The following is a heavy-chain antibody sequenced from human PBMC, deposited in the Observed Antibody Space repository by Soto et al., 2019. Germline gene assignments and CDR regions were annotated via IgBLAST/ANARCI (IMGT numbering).Heavy chain of an antibody. J-gene: IGHJ6*02. Sequence: LSLTCTVSGGSISSYYWSWIRQPPGKGLEWIGYINYSGSTNYNPSLKSRVTISVDTSKNQFSLKLSSVTAADTAVYYCARGYYYGSGSYYLDYYYYGMDVWGQGTTVTVSS. V-gene: IGHV4-59*12. CDR1: GGSISSYY. CDR3: ARGYYYGSGSYYLDYYYYGMDV. CDR2: INYSGST. D-gene: IGHD3-10*01.